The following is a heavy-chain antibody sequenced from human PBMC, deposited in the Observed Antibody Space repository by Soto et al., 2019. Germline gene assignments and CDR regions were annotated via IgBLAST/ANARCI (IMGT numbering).Heavy chain of an antibody. V-gene: IGHV1-8*01. Sequence: ASVKVSGKASGYTFTSYDINWVRQATGQGLEWMGWMNPNSGNTGYAQKFQGRVTMTRNTSISTAYMELSSLRSEDTAVYYCARALPGIAVNWFDPWGQGTLVTVSS. CDR2: MNPNSGNT. CDR1: GYTFTSYD. CDR3: ARALPGIAVNWFDP. J-gene: IGHJ5*02. D-gene: IGHD6-19*01.